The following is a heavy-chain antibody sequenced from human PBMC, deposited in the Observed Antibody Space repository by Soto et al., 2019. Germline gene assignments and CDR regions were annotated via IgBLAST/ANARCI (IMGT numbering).Heavy chain of an antibody. Sequence: GGSLRLSCAASGFTFSSYGMHWVCQAPGKGLEWVAVISYDGSNKYYADSVKGRFTISRDNSKNTLYLQMNSLRAEDTAVYYCAKDLRTIRGVITSYFDYWGQGTLVTVSS. CDR3: AKDLRTIRGVITSYFDY. V-gene: IGHV3-30*18. CDR2: ISYDGSNK. CDR1: GFTFSSYG. J-gene: IGHJ4*02. D-gene: IGHD3-10*01.